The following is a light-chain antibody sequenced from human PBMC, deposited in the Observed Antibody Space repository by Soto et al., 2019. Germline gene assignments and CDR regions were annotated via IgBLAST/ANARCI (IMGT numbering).Light chain of an antibody. CDR1: ESVSSN. Sequence: EIVMTQSPATLSVSPGERATLSCRASESVSSNLAWYQLKPGQAPRVLIYGASTRATGIPARFSGSGSGTEFTLTINSLQSEDFAVYYGQQYKNWFGSFCQGAKVEIK. CDR2: GAS. J-gene: IGKJ1*01. CDR3: QQYKNWFGS. V-gene: IGKV3-15*01.